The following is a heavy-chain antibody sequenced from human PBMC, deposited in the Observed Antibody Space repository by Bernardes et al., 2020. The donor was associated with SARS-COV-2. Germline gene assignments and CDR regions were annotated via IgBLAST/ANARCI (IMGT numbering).Heavy chain of an antibody. CDR3: AKRNSGSSDWEF. D-gene: IGHD6-19*01. V-gene: IGHV3-23*01. CDR1: GFTFSSYG. J-gene: IGHJ4*02. Sequence: GGSLRLSCAASGFTFSSYGMAWVRQAPGKGLEWVSDVSSGGGSIYYAESVKGRFTISRDNSKNTLYLQMNSLRVEDSALYYCAKRNSGSSDWEFRGQGTLVTVSS. CDR2: VSSGGGSI.